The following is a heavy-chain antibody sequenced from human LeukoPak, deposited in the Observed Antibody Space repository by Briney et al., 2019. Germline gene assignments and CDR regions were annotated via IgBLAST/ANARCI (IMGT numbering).Heavy chain of an antibody. CDR1: GYTFTSYY. CDR2: INPSGGST. V-gene: IGHV1-46*01. CDR3: ARDSSSFAFDI. D-gene: IGHD6-6*01. Sequence: ASVKVSCKASGYTFTSYYMHWVRQAPGQGLEWMGIINPSGGSTSYAQKFQGRVTMTTDTSTSTAYMELRSLRSDDTAVYYCARDSSSFAFDIWGQGTMVTVSS. J-gene: IGHJ3*02.